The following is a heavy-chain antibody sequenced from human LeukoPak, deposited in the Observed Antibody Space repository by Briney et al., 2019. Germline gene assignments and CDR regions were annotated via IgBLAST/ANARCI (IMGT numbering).Heavy chain of an antibody. CDR1: GFTFSSYA. CDR3: AKSYLWFGELSHFDY. CDR2: IRSGGSNQ. V-gene: IGHV3-30*02. J-gene: IGHJ4*02. Sequence: GGSLRLSCAASGFTFSSYAMHWVRQAPGKGLEWVAFIRSGGSNQYYADSVKGRFTISRDNSKNTLYLQMNSLRAEDTAVYYCAKSYLWFGELSHFDYWGQGTLVTVSS. D-gene: IGHD3-10*01.